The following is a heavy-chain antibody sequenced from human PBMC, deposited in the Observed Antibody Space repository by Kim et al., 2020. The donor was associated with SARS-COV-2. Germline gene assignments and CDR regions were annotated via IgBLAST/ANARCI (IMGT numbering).Heavy chain of an antibody. D-gene: IGHD6-19*01. V-gene: IGHV4-59*13. Sequence: SETLSLTCTVSGGSISSYYWSWIQQPPGKGLEYIGYIYYSGSTNYNPSLKSRVTISVDTSKNQFSLKLSSVTAADTAVYYCASMAGTWYFQHWGQGTLVTVSS. CDR3: ASMAGTWYFQH. J-gene: IGHJ1*01. CDR1: GGSISSYY. CDR2: IYYSGST.